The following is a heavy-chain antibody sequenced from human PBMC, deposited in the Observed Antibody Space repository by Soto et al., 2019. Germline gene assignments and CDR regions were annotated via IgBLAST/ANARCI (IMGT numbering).Heavy chain of an antibody. V-gene: IGHV1-46*01. CDR3: ARGGYYDNTWGKLSHYGLDV. CDR1: GYSFTSHY. CDR2: IYPGGVNI. Sequence: ASVKVSCKAIGYSFTSHYMHWVRQAPGQGLEWMGTIYPGGVNIGYAQKFKGRVTMTKDTSTSTVYMELNSLTSEDTAVYYCARGGYYDNTWGKLSHYGLDVWG. D-gene: IGHD3-16*01. J-gene: IGHJ6*02.